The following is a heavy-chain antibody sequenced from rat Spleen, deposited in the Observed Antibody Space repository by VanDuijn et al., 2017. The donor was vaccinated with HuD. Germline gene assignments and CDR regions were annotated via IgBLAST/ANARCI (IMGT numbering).Heavy chain of an antibody. J-gene: IGHJ2*01. CDR2: ISYSGSP. V-gene: IGHV3-1*01. CDR3: ARSEGVHYYLPFAD. CDR1: NYSITSDY. D-gene: IGHD1-1*01. Sequence: EVQLQESGPGLVKPSQSLSLTCSVTNYSITSDYWGWIRKFPGSKMEWIGHISYSGSPSYSPSLKGRISISRDTSKNQFFLQLDSLTTEDSATYYCARSEGVHYYLPFADWGQGVMVTVSS.